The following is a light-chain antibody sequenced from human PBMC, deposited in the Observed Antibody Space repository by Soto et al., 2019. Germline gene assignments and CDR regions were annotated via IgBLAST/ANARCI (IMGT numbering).Light chain of an antibody. Sequence: IQITHSPSSLSASVGDRVTITCRASQGINHYLAWYQQKPGKAPELLIYAASTLQSGVPSRFSGSGSGTDFTLTISCLQSEDFATYYCQQYYSFPTFGQGTRLEIK. V-gene: IGKV1D-8*01. CDR3: QQYYSFPT. J-gene: IGKJ5*01. CDR1: QGINHY. CDR2: AAS.